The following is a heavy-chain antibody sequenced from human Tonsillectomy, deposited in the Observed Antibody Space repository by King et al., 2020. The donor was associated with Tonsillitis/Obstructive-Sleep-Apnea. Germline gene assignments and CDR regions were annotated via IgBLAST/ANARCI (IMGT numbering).Heavy chain of an antibody. D-gene: IGHD6-19*01. CDR3: AKDQTGYSSGWPSYRTNWFDP. J-gene: IGHJ5*02. V-gene: IGHV3-23*04. CDR2: ISGSGGST. CDR1: GFTFSSYA. Sequence: VQLVESGGGLVQPGGSLRLSCAASGFTFSSYAMSWVRQAPGKGLEWVSAISGSGGSTYYADSVKGRFTISRANSKNTLYLQMNSLRAEDTAVYYCAKDQTGYSSGWPSYRTNWFDPWGQGTLVTVSS.